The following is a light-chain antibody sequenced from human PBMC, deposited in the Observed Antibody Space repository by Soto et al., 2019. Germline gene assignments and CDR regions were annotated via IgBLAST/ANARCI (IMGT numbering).Light chain of an antibody. V-gene: IGKV3-15*01. CDR1: QSVSSN. J-gene: IGKJ4*01. CDR2: DAS. CDR3: QQCSWHPFTVT. Sequence: EIVMTQSPATLSVSPGERATLSCRASQSVSSNLAWYQQKPGQAPRLLIYDASTRATGIPARFSGSGSGTEYTLTISSLQSEDSAVYYCQQCSWHPFTVTFGGGTMMEIK.